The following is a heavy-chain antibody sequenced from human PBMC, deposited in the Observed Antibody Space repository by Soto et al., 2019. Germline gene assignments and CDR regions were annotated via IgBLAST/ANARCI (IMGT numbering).Heavy chain of an antibody. V-gene: IGHV4-4*02. J-gene: IGHJ4*02. CDR3: ARYERSVYSSGWYLY. D-gene: IGHD6-19*01. CDR2: IYHSGSP. CDR1: GDSITSSNW. Sequence: SETLSLTCDVSGDSITSSNWWSWVRQPPGKGLEWIGEIYHSGSPNYNPYLKGRVTISVDKSKNHFSLSLNSVTTADTAVYYCARYERSVYSSGWYLYWGPGTLVTVSS.